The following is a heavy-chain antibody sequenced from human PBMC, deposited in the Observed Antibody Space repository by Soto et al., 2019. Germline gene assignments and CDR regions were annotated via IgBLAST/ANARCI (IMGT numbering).Heavy chain of an antibody. CDR3: AKGQSSSSAEGYYYGMDV. J-gene: IGHJ6*02. CDR2: ISWNSGSI. D-gene: IGHD6-6*01. V-gene: IGHV3-9*01. CDR1: GFTFYDYA. Sequence: SLRLSCAASGFTFYDYAIHCCRQSPFKCLEWVSGISWNSGSIGYADSVKGRFTISRDNAKNSLYLQMNSLRAEDTALYYCAKGQSSSSAEGYYYGMDVWGQGTTVTVSS.